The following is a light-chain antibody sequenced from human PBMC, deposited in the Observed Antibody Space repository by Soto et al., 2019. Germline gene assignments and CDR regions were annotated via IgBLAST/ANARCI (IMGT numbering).Light chain of an antibody. J-gene: IGKJ3*01. Sequence: EIVLTQSPGTLSLSPGERATLSCRASQSVSSSYLAWYQQKPGQAPRLLIYGASSRAPGIPDRLSGRGSGTDFSLTISRLEPEDSAVYYCQQYGSSPLFPFGPGTKVDI. V-gene: IGKV3-20*01. CDR2: GAS. CDR3: QQYGSSPLFP. CDR1: QSVSSSY.